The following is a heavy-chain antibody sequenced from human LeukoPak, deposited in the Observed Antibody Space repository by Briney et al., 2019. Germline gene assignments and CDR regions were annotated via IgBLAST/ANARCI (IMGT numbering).Heavy chain of an antibody. CDR1: GGSFSGDF. CDR2: INHAGST. D-gene: IGHD3-10*01. J-gene: IGHJ4*02. Sequence: SETLSLTCAVYGGSFSGDFWSWIRQSPGRGLEWIGEINHAGSTTYNPSLESRVTMSVDTSKNQFSLKLSSVTAADTAVYYCARSTERGGFDYWGQGTLVTVSS. V-gene: IGHV4-34*10. CDR3: ARSTERGGFDY.